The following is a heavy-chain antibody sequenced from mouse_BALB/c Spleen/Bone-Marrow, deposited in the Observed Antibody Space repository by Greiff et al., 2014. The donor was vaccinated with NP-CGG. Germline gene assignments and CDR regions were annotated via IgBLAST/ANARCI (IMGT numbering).Heavy chain of an antibody. CDR3: ARRQFITTAAWFAY. Sequence: VQLQQSGPELVKSGASVKMSCKASGYTFTSYVMHWVKQKPGQGLEWIGYINPYNDGTKYNEKFKGKATLTSDKSSSTAYMELSSLTSEDSAIYYCARRQFITTAAWFAYWGQGTLVTVSA. D-gene: IGHD1-2*01. CDR1: GYTFTSYV. V-gene: IGHV1-14*01. J-gene: IGHJ3*01. CDR2: INPYNDGT.